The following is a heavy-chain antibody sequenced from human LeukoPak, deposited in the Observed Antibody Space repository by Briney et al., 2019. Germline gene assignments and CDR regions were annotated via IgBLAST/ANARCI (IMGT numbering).Heavy chain of an antibody. CDR2: ISPYNGNT. Sequence: ASVKVSCKASGYTFSVYGITWVRQAPGQGLEWMGWISPYNGNTSYAQKFQGRVTMTRDMSTSTVYMELSSLRSEDTAVYYCAREGIAVAGAFDYWGQGTLVTVSS. CDR3: AREGIAVAGAFDY. D-gene: IGHD6-19*01. J-gene: IGHJ4*02. V-gene: IGHV1-18*01. CDR1: GYTFSVYG.